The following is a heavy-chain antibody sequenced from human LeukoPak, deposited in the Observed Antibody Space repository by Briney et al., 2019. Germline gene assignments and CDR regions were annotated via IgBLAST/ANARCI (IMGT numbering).Heavy chain of an antibody. V-gene: IGHV3-74*01. D-gene: IGHD3-22*01. CDR3: ARAPSEIGGYYPEYFRH. CDR1: GFTFSSHW. Sequence: AGSLRLSCAASGFTFSSHWMRWVRQAPGKRLVWVSRIKSDGRTNYADSVKGRFTISRDNAKNTVSLQMNSLRAEDTGVYYCARAPSEIGGYYPEYFRHWGQGTLVTVSS. J-gene: IGHJ1*01. CDR2: IKSDGRT.